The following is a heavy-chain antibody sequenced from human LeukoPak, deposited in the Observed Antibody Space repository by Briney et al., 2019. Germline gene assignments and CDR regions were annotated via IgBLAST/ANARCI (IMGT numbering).Heavy chain of an antibody. CDR1: GGSFSGYY. CDR3: ASTCSGGSCSYYFDY. J-gene: IGHJ4*02. CDR2: INHSGST. V-gene: IGHV4-34*01. D-gene: IGHD2-15*01. Sequence: SETLSLTCAVYGGSFSGYYWSWIRQPPGKGLEWMGEINHSGSTNYNPSLKSRVTISVDTSKNQFSLKLSSVTAADTAVYYCASTCSGGSCSYYFDYWGQGTLVTVSS.